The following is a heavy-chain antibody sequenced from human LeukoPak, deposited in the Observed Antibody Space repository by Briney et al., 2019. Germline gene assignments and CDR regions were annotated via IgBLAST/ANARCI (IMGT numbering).Heavy chain of an antibody. Sequence: SETLSLTCTVSGGSISTYYWSWIRQPPGKGLEWIGYNYYSGSTNYDPSLKSRVTISVDTSKNQFSLKLSSVTAADTAVYYCARVASHSGYCSSNSCYYFDYWGQGIPVTVSS. J-gene: IGHJ4*02. CDR3: ARVASHSGYCSSNSCYYFDY. CDR1: GGSISTYY. CDR2: NYYSGST. V-gene: IGHV4-59*01. D-gene: IGHD2-2*03.